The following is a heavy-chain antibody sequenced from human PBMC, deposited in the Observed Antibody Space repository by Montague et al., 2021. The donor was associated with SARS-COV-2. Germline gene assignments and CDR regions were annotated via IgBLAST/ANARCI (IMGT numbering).Heavy chain of an antibody. CDR3: ARRVTGTTVHYYCYGMDV. CDR2: IYYSGST. D-gene: IGHD1-20*01. Sequence: SETLSLTCTVSGGSISSSSYYWGWIRQPPGKGLEWIGSIYYSGSTYYNPSLKSRVTTSVDTSKNQFSLKLSSVTAADTAVYYCARRVTGTTVHYYCYGMDVWGQGTTVTVSS. CDR1: GGSISSSSYY. V-gene: IGHV4-39*01. J-gene: IGHJ6*02.